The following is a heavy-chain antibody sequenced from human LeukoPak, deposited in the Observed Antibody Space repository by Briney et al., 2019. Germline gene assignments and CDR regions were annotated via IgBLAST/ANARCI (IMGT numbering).Heavy chain of an antibody. CDR1: GFTFSSYG. CDR2: ISYDGSDK. J-gene: IGHJ4*02. CDR3: AKDQQTYSSSWYPSDY. Sequence: GGSLRLSCAASGFTFSSYGMHWVRQAPGKGLEWVAIISYDGSDKYYADSVKGRFTFSRDNSENTLYLQMNSLRAEDTAMYYCAKDQQTYSSSWYPSDYWGQGTLVTVSS. D-gene: IGHD6-13*01. V-gene: IGHV3-30*18.